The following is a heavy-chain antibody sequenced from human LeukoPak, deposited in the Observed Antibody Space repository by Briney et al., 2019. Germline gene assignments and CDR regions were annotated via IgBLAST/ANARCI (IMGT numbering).Heavy chain of an antibody. Sequence: SQTLSLTCTVSGGSISSGGYYWSWIRQHPGKGLEWIGYIYYSGSTYYNPSPKSRVTISVDTSKNQFSLKLSSVTAADTAVYYCARETYHYYDSSGYYSGRAFDIWGQGTMVTVSS. V-gene: IGHV4-31*03. D-gene: IGHD3-22*01. CDR2: IYYSGST. CDR1: GGSISSGGYY. CDR3: ARETYHYYDSSGYYSGRAFDI. J-gene: IGHJ3*02.